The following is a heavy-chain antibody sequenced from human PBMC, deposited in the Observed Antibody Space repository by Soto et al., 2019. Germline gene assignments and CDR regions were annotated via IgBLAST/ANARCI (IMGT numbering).Heavy chain of an antibody. D-gene: IGHD1-20*01. CDR2: ITPIFGTA. Sequence: SVKVSCKASGGTFSSYAISWVRQAPGQGLEWMGGITPIFGTANYAQKFQGRVTITADESTSTAYMELSSLRSEDTAVYYCARGRRANPNEPHNWNQREHYYYYGMDVWGQGTTVTVSS. V-gene: IGHV1-69*13. J-gene: IGHJ6*02. CDR3: ARGRRANPNEPHNWNQREHYYYYGMDV. CDR1: GGTFSSYA.